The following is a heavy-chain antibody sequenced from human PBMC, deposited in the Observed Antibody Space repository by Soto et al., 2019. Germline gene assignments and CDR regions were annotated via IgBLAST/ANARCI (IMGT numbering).Heavy chain of an antibody. D-gene: IGHD3-10*01. Sequence: PSETLSLTCAVYGGSFSGYYWSWIRQPPGKGLEWIGEINHSGSTNYNPSLKSRVTISVDTSKNQFSLKLSSVTAADTAVYYCARAGRYYGSGLYGYWGQGTLVTVSS. J-gene: IGHJ4*02. CDR3: ARAGRYYGSGLYGY. CDR2: INHSGST. V-gene: IGHV4-34*01. CDR1: GGSFSGYY.